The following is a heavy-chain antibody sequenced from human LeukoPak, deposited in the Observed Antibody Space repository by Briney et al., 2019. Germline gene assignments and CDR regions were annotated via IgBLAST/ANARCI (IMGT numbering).Heavy chain of an antibody. CDR2: ISGSGGST. J-gene: IGHJ4*02. V-gene: IGHV3-23*01. CDR3: AKGSSSSTSLTYFDY. Sequence: PGGSLRLSCAASGFTFSSYAMSWVRQAPGKGLEWVSGISGSGGSTYYADSVKGRLTISRDNSKNTLYLQMNSLRAEDTAVYYCAKGSSSSTSLTYFDYWGQGTLVTVSS. D-gene: IGHD2-2*01. CDR1: GFTFSSYA.